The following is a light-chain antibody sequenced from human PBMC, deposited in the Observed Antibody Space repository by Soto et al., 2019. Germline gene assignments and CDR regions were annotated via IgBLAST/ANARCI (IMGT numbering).Light chain of an antibody. Sequence: AMRVCQSPCPLSASPGDRVTITGLAIQGISSYLAWYPQKPGTAPKLLIYAASTFQSGVPSWFSGSGSGTDYTLTISCLQSEDFATYYCQQYYSYPLTFGGGTKVDIK. CDR3: QQYYSYPLT. J-gene: IGKJ4*01. CDR1: QGISSY. CDR2: AAS. V-gene: IGKV1-8*01.